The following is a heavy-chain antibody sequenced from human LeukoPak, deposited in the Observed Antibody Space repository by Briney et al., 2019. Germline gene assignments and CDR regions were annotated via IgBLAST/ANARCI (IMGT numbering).Heavy chain of an antibody. CDR2: ISAYNGNT. CDR3: ARDGGSYLLPHVDY. D-gene: IGHD1-26*01. V-gene: IGHV1-18*01. CDR1: DYTFTSYG. Sequence: ASVKVSCKASDYTFTSYGISWVRQAPGQGLEWMGWISAYNGNTNYAQKLQGRVTMTTDTSTSTAYMELRSLRSDDTAVYYCARDGGSYLLPHVDYWGQGTLVTVSS. J-gene: IGHJ4*02.